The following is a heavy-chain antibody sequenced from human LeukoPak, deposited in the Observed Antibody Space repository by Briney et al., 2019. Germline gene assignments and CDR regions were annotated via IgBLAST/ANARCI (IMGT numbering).Heavy chain of an antibody. CDR2: IYYSGGT. CDR1: GGSISSYY. J-gene: IGHJ6*02. CDR3: ARDPGVYYYYGMDV. V-gene: IGHV4-59*01. Sequence: PSETLSLTCTVSGGSISSYYWSWIRQPPGKGLEWIGYIYYSGGTNYNPSLKSRVTISVDTSKNQFSLKLSSVTAADTAVYYCARDPGVYYYYGMDVWGQGTTVTVSS.